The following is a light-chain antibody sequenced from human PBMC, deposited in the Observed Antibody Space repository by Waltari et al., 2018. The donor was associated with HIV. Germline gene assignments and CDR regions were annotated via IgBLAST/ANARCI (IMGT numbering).Light chain of an antibody. CDR2: EGI. J-gene: IGLJ3*02. CDR3: CSYAGSSNWV. Sequence: QSALTQPASVSGSPGQSITISCTGSSSDVGSYNLVSWYQQHPGKAPKLRIYEGIKRPAGVSNRFSGSKSGNTASLTISGRQAEDEADYYCCSYAGSSNWVFGGGTKLTVL. CDR1: SSDVGSYNL. V-gene: IGLV2-23*01.